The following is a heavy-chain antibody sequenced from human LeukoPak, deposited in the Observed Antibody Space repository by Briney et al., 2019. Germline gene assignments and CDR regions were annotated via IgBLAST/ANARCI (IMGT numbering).Heavy chain of an antibody. V-gene: IGHV3-53*01. CDR1: GFTVSSNY. CDR3: ARVDYGDYQYFQH. CDR2: IYSGGST. D-gene: IGHD4-17*01. Sequence: PGGSLRLSCAASGFTVSSNYMSWVRQAPGKGLEWVSVIYSGGSTYYADSVKGRFTISRDNSKNTLCLQMNSLRAEDTAVYYCARVDYGDYQYFQHWGQGTLVTVSS. J-gene: IGHJ1*01.